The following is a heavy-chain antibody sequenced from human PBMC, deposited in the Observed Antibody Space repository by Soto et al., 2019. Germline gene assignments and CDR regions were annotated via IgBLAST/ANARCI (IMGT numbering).Heavy chain of an antibody. J-gene: IGHJ3*02. CDR1: GYTFTSYG. CDR3: ARVFVVVTAAALLRYFSDPDVFDI. D-gene: IGHD2-2*01. Sequence: ASVKVSCKASGYTFTSYGISWVRQAPGQGLEWMGWISAYNGNTNYAQKLQGRVTMTTDTSTSTAYMELRSLRSDDTAVYYCARVFVVVTAAALLRYFSDPDVFDIWGQGTMVTVSS. CDR2: ISAYNGNT. V-gene: IGHV1-18*01.